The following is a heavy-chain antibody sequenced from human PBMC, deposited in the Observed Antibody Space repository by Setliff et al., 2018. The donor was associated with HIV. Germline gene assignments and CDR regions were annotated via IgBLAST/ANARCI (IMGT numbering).Heavy chain of an antibody. V-gene: IGHV3-21*01. CDR3: ARDDDSSCYWDHYYYMDV. CDR2: ISVSGFNI. Sequence: PGGSLRLSCAASGFTFSTYSMNWVRLAPGRGLEWISSISVSGFNIYYADSVKGRFTISGDNSNNALYLQMNGLRGEDTAVYYCARDDDSSCYWDHYYYMDVWGKGTRVTVSS. D-gene: IGHD3-22*01. CDR1: GFTFSTYS. J-gene: IGHJ6*03.